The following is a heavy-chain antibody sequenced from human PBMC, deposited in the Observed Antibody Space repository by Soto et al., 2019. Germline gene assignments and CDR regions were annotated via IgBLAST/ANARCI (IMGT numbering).Heavy chain of an antibody. J-gene: IGHJ4*02. CDR2: IYYSGST. D-gene: IGHD3-3*01. CDR1: GGSISSSSYY. Sequence: QLQLQESGPGLVKPSETLSLTCTVSGGSISSSSYYWGWIRQPPGKGLEWIGSIYYSGSTYYNPSLKSRVTISVDTSKNQFSLKLSSVTAADTAVYYCARLYLRFLEWLGLDYFDYWGQGTLVTVSS. CDR3: ARLYLRFLEWLGLDYFDY. V-gene: IGHV4-39*01.